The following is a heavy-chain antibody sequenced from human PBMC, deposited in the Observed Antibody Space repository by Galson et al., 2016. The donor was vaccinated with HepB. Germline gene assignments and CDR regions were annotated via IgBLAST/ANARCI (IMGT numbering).Heavy chain of an antibody. Sequence: SLRLSCAASGFTLNSYGMHWVRQAPGKGLEWVALVWYDEINKFYRDSVKGRFTISRDNTKNTLYLQRNNLSAEDTAVYYSASGTPMTPDYFDYWGQGTLVTVSS. D-gene: IGHD4-17*01. CDR3: ASGTPMTPDYFDY. V-gene: IGHV3-33*01. CDR2: VWYDEINK. J-gene: IGHJ4*02. CDR1: GFTLNSYG.